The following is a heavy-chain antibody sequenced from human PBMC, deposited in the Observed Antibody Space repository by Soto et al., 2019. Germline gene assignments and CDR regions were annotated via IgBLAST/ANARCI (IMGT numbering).Heavy chain of an antibody. CDR2: IYYSGST. Sequence: SETLSLTCTVSGGSISSSSYYWGWIRQPPGKGLEWIGSIYYSGSTYYDPSLKSRVTISVDTSKNQFSLKLSSVTAADTAVYYCARLGVMAAAATGDYFDYWGQGTLVTVSS. CDR3: ARLGVMAAAATGDYFDY. V-gene: IGHV4-39*01. D-gene: IGHD6-13*01. J-gene: IGHJ4*02. CDR1: GGSISSSSYY.